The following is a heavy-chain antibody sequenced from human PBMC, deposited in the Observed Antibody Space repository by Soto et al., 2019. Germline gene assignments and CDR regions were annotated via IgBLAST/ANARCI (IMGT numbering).Heavy chain of an antibody. J-gene: IGHJ4*02. D-gene: IGHD3-22*01. CDR2: IYYSGST. CDR1: GGSISSYY. CDR3: ARGPDSSGSSYYFDY. V-gene: IGHV4-59*12. Sequence: SETLSLTCTVSGGSISSYYWSWIRQPPGKGLEWIGYIYYSGSTNYNPSLKSRVTISVDTSKNQFSLKLSSVTAADTAVYYCARGPDSSGSSYYFDYWGQGTLVTVAS.